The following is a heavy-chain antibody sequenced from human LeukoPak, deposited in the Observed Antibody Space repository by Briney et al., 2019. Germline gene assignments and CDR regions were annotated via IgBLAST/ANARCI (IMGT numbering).Heavy chain of an antibody. CDR2: INNDGSST. J-gene: IGHJ4*02. Sequence: GGSLRLSCAASGFTFSTYWMHWVRQAPGKGLEWVSRINNDGSSTTYADYVKGRFTISRDNAKNTLYLQMNSLRAEDTAVYYCAGVYYGSGTRVDYWGQGTLVTVSS. CDR3: AGVYYGSGTRVDY. D-gene: IGHD3-10*01. V-gene: IGHV3-74*01. CDR1: GFTFSTYW.